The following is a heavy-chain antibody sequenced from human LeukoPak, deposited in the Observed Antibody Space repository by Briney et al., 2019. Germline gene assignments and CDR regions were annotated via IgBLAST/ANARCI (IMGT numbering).Heavy chain of an antibody. J-gene: IGHJ4*02. D-gene: IGHD5-18*01. CDR3: AKGYSYGYFVY. CDR2: IRNDGSIK. V-gene: IGHV3-30*02. Sequence: GGSLRLSCAASGFTFTDYGMHWVRQAPGKGLEWVAFIRNDGSIKYYADSVKGRFTISRDNSRNTLYLQMNSLRIEDTAVYYCAKGYSYGYFVYWGRGALVTVSS. CDR1: GFTFTDYG.